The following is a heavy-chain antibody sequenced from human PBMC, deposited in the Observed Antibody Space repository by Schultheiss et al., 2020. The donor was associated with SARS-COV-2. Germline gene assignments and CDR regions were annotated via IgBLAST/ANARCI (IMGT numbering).Heavy chain of an antibody. J-gene: IGHJ3*02. CDR3: ARLSRRREIADDAFDI. CDR2: MYYSGST. Sequence: SQTLSLTCTVSGGSVNSGSYYWSWIRQPPGKGLEWIGYMYYSGSTSYKPSLKSRVTISVDTSKKQLSLKLSSVTAADTAVYYCARLSRRREIADDAFDIWGQGTMVTVSS. V-gene: IGHV4-61*01. D-gene: IGHD6-13*01. CDR1: GGSVNSGSYY.